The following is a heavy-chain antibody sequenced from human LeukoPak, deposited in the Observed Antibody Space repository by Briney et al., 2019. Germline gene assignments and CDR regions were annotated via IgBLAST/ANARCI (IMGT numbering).Heavy chain of an antibody. CDR3: ARVRPDYGDYTFDY. CDR2: TYTSGST. V-gene: IGHV4-4*07. CDR1: GGSISSYY. Sequence: SETLSLTCTVSGGSISSYYWSWIRQPAGKGLEWIGRTYTSGSTNYNPSLKCRVTMSVDTSKNQFSLKLSSVTAADTAVYYCARVRPDYGDYTFDYWGQGTLVTVSS. J-gene: IGHJ4*02. D-gene: IGHD4-17*01.